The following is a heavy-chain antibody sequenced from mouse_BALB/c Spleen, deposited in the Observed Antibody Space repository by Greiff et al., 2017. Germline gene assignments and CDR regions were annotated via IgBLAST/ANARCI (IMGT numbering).Heavy chain of an antibody. J-gene: IGHJ3*01. CDR2: IDPANGNT. Sequence: EVQLQESGAELVKPGASVKLSCTASGFNIKDTYMHWVKQRPEQGLEWIGRIDPANGNTKYDPKFQGKATITADTSSNTAYLQLSSLTSEDTAVYYCARRSWFAYWGQGTLVTVSA. V-gene: IGHV14-3*02. CDR1: GFNIKDTY. CDR3: ARRSWFAY.